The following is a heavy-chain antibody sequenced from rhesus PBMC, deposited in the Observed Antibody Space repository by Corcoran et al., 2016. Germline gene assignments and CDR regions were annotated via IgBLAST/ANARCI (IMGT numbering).Heavy chain of an antibody. CDR2: ITYSGST. J-gene: IGHJ4*01. V-gene: IGHV4-122*02. Sequence: QVQLQESGPGLVKPSETLSLTCAVSGGSISSGYYYWSWIRQPPGKGLEWIGYITYSGSTSYNPSLKSRVNISRDTSKNQFSLKLSYVTAADTAVYYCARDFESRFDYWGQGVLVTVSS. CDR3: ARDFESRFDY. CDR1: GGSISSGYYY.